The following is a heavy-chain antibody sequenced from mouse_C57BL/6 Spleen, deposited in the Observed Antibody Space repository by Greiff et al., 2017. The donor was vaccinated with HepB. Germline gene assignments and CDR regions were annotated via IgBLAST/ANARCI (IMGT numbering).Heavy chain of an antibody. V-gene: IGHV1-82*01. CDR3: ASSMVTTAY. CDR1: GYAFSSSW. J-gene: IGHJ3*01. CDR2: IYPGDGDT. Sequence: QVQLQQSGPELVKPGASVKISCKASGYAFSSSWMNWVKQRPGKGLEWIGRIYPGDGDTNYNGKFKGKATLTADKSSSTAYMQLSSLTSEDSAVYFCASSMVTTAYWGQGTLVTVSA. D-gene: IGHD2-2*01.